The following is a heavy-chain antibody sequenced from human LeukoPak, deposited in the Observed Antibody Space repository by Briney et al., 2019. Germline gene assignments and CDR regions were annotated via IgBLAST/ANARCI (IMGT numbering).Heavy chain of an antibody. J-gene: IGHJ4*02. CDR3: ARLLAVADTFDY. CDR2: INAGNGNT. CDR1: GYTFTSYA. Sequence: ASVKVSCKASGYTFTSYAMHWVRQAPGQRLEWMGWINAGNGNTKYSQKFQGRVTITRDTSASTAYMELSSLRSEDTAVYYCARLLAVADTFDYWGQGTLVTVSS. D-gene: IGHD6-19*01. V-gene: IGHV1-3*01.